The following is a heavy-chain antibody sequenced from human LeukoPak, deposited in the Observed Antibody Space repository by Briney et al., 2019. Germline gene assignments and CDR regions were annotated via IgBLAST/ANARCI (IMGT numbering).Heavy chain of an antibody. D-gene: IGHD3-3*01. CDR1: GGSISRGGHC. V-gene: IGHV4-61*02. CDR3: AGVYDAPIGHQWIDP. J-gene: IGHJ5*02. Sequence: SETLSLTCTVSGGSISRGGHCWIWIRQPAGKGLEWIGRLYSSGSTDYRPSLKSRVAISIDWSKNQFSLRLSSLTAADPAVYYWAGVYDAPIGHQWIDPWGRGTLVTVSS. CDR2: LYSSGST.